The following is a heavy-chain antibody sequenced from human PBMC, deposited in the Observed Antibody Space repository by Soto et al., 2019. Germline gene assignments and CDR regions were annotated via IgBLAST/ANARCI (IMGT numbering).Heavy chain of an antibody. CDR2: ISAYNGNT. CDR1: GYTFTSYG. Sequence: QVQLVQSGAEVKKPGALVKVSCKASGYTFTSYGISWVRQAPGQGLEWMGWISAYNGNTNYAQKLQGRVTMTTDTSTSTAYMELRSLRSDDTAVYYCARDSSSWEDYYYYYMDVWGKGTTVTVSS. V-gene: IGHV1-18*01. J-gene: IGHJ6*03. CDR3: ARDSSSWEDYYYYYMDV. D-gene: IGHD6-13*01.